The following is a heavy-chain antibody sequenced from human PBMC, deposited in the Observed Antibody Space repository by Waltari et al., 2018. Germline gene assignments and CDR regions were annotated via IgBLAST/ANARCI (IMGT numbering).Heavy chain of an antibody. CDR1: GFTFSSYW. V-gene: IGHV3-74*01. CDR2: INSDGSST. CDR3: ARADYDFWSGYNWFDP. J-gene: IGHJ5*02. D-gene: IGHD3-3*01. Sequence: EVQLVESGGGLVQPGGYLRLSCAASGFTFSSYWMHWVRQAPGKGLVWVSRINSDGSSTSYADSVDGRFTISRDNAKNTLYLQMNSLRAEDTAVYYCARADYDFWSGYNWFDPWGQGTLVTVSS.